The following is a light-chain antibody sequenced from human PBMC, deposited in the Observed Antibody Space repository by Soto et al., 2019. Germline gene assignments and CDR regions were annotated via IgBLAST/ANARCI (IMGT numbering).Light chain of an antibody. J-gene: IGKJ5*01. CDR1: QSVSSY. CDR3: QQRSNWPRSIT. V-gene: IGKV3-11*01. Sequence: EIVLTQSPATLSLSPGERATLSFRASQSVSSYLAWYQQNPGQAPRLLIYDASNRATGIPARFSGSGSGTDFTLTISSLEPEDFAVYYCQQRSNWPRSITFGQGTRLEIK. CDR2: DAS.